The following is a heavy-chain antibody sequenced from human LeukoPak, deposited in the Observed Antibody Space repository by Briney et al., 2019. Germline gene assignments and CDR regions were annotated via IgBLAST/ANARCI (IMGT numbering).Heavy chain of an antibody. Sequence: PGGSLRLSCAASGFTFNNYTMSWVRQAPGKGLEWVSGISGSGDNTYYADSVKGRFTISRDNSKNTLYVQVNSLGTEDTAAYYCAKGSYYDSSGSFYFDYWGQGTLVTVSS. CDR3: AKGSYYDSSGSFYFDY. D-gene: IGHD3-22*01. CDR2: ISGSGDNT. CDR1: GFTFNNYT. V-gene: IGHV3-23*01. J-gene: IGHJ4*02.